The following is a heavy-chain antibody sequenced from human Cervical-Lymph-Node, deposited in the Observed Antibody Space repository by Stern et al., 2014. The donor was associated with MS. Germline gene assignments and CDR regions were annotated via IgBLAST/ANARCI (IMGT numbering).Heavy chain of an antibody. D-gene: IGHD6-6*01. J-gene: IGHJ4*02. V-gene: IGHV4-59*01. CDR3: ARGGSSSPPFDY. CDR2: VYYRGST. CDR1: GGSISSYY. Sequence: QVQLQESGPGLVKPSETLSLTCTVSGGSISSYYWSWIRQPPGKGLEWIGYVYYRGSTNYNPSLKSRVTISVDTSKNQFSLKLSSVTAADTAVYYCARGGSSSPPFDYWGQGTLVTVSS.